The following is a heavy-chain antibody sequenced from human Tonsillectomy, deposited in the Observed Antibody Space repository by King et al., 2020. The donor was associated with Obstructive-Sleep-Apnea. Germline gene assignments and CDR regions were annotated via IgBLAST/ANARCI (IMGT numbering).Heavy chain of an antibody. D-gene: IGHD5-24*01. V-gene: IGHV4-38-2*02. CDR3: ARADGYNFGQHSYFDF. CDR2: LYHSGSP. CDR1: VYSISSGYY. Sequence: VQLQESGPGLVKTSETLSLTCTVSVYSISSGYYWGWIRQPPRKGLEWIGMLYHSGSPHYTPSLESRVTISADTSKNQFSLQLRSVTAADTAVYYCARADGYNFGQHSYFDFWGQGTLVTVSS. J-gene: IGHJ4*02.